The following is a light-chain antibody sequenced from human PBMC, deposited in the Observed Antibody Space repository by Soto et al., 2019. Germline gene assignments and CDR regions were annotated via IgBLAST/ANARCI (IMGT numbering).Light chain of an antibody. CDR2: WAS. J-gene: IGKJ3*01. CDR1: QSVLYSSNNKNY. V-gene: IGKV4-1*01. CDR3: QQYYSTPFT. Sequence: DIVMTQSTDSLAVSLGERATINCKSSQSVLYSSNNKNYLAWYQQKPGQPPKLLIYWASTRESGVPDRFSGSGSGTDFTLTISSLQAEDVAVYYCQQYYSTPFTFGPGTKVDN.